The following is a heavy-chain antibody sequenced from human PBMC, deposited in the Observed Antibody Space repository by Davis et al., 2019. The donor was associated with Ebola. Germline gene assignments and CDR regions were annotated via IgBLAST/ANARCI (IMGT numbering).Heavy chain of an antibody. D-gene: IGHD4-17*01. CDR3: ARRGQFDGDYGYYLDM. V-gene: IGHV4-4*09. CDR1: GDSMTPYY. CDR2: IYSGNT. J-gene: IGHJ4*01. Sequence: PSETLSLTCTVSGDSMTPYYLSWIRQPPGKGLEWIGFIYSGNTNYNSSLRSRVTMSTDTSKNQFSLILTSVTPADTAIYYCARRGQFDGDYGYYLDMWGHGTLVTVSS.